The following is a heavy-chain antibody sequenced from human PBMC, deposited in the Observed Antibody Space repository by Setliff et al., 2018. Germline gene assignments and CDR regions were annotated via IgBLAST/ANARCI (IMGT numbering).Heavy chain of an antibody. D-gene: IGHD6-19*01. V-gene: IGHV3-33*03. CDR1: GFTFSTHA. CDR2: IWSDGINK. Sequence: PGGSLRLSCGASGFTFSTHAMHWVRQAPGKGLEWVAMIWSDGINKFYGGRVKGRFIVSRDNSKNTVFLQMNDLRVEDTAVYYCVTDPPNSGWSFDCWGQGTPVTVSS. J-gene: IGHJ5*01. CDR3: VTDPPNSGWSFDC.